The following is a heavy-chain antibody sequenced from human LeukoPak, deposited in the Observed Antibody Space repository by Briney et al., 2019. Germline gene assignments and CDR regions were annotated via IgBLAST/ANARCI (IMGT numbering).Heavy chain of an antibody. CDR2: IYYSGST. Sequence: SETLSLTCTVSGGSISSSSYYWGWIRQPPGKGLEWIGYIYYSGSTKYNPSLKSRITISVDTSKNQFSLKMSSVTAADTAVYYCARNHGSGRGEWFDPWGQGTLVTVSS. J-gene: IGHJ5*02. CDR1: GGSISSSSYY. D-gene: IGHD3-10*01. V-gene: IGHV4-61*05. CDR3: ARNHGSGRGEWFDP.